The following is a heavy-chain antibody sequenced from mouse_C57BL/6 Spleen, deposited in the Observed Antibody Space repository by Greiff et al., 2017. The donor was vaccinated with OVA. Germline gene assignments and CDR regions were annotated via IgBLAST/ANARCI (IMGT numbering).Heavy chain of an antibody. D-gene: IGHD1-1*01. CDR1: GYTFTDYY. V-gene: IGHV1-19*01. CDR2: INPYNGGT. CDR3: ASYYGSSYVGFAY. J-gene: IGHJ3*01. Sequence: EVQLQQSGPVLVKPGASVKMSCKASGYTFTDYYMNWVKQSHGKSLEWIGVINPYNGGTSYNQKFKGKATLTVDKSSSTAYMELNSLTSEDSAVDYCASYYGSSYVGFAYWGQGTLVTVSA.